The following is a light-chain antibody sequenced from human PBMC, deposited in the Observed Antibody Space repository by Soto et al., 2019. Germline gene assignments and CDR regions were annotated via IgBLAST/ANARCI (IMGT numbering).Light chain of an antibody. J-gene: IGLJ2*01. CDR1: SSAVGGYNY. CDR2: EVS. V-gene: IGLV2-14*01. Sequence: QSVLTPPASVSGSPGQSIPISCPGTSSAVGGYNYVSWYQQPPGKAPKLLIYEVSNRPSGVSNRFSGSKSGNTASLTISGLQAEDEADYYCSSYTSSSTLVVFGGGTKVTVL. CDR3: SSYTSSSTLVV.